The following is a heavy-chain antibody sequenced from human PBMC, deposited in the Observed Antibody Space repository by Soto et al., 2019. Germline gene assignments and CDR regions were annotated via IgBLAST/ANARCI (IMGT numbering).Heavy chain of an antibody. J-gene: IGHJ6*02. Sequence: GSLRLSCAASGFTFSSYGMNWVRQAPGKGLDWVSALSGSGDTTYYADSVRGRFSISRDNSKNTLYLQMSSLRGEDTAVYYCAKGTQFFYYYAMDVWGQGTTVTVSS. CDR1: GFTFSSYG. CDR2: LSGSGDTT. CDR3: AKGTQFFYYYAMDV. V-gene: IGHV3-23*01.